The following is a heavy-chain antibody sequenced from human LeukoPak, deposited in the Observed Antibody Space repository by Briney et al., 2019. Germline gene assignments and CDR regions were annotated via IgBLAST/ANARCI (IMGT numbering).Heavy chain of an antibody. Sequence: ASVKVSCKASGYAFTTYGISWVRQAPGQGLEWMGMIYPRDGSTSYAQNFQGRVTVTRDTSTTTVHMELRGLRSEDTAVYYCARDQEGFDYWGQGTVVTVSS. CDR2: IYPRDGST. V-gene: IGHV1-46*01. CDR3: ARDQEGFDY. CDR1: GYAFTTYG. J-gene: IGHJ4*02.